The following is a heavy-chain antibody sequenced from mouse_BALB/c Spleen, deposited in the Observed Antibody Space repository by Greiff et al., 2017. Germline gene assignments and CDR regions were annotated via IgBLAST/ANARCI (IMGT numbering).Heavy chain of an antibody. D-gene: IGHD2-10*02. Sequence: QVQLQQPGAELVRPGASVKLSCKASGYTFTSYWINWVKQRPGQGLEWIGNIYPSDSYTNYNQKFKDKATLTVDKSSSTAYMQLSSPTSEDSAVYYCTRAGYGNYEFAYWGQGTLVTVSA. CDR3: TRAGYGNYEFAY. CDR2: IYPSDSYT. J-gene: IGHJ3*01. CDR1: GYTFTSYW. V-gene: IGHV1-69*02.